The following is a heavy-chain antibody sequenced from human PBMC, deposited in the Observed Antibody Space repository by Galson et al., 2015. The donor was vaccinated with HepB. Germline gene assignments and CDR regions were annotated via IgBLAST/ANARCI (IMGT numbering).Heavy chain of an antibody. J-gene: IGHJ4*02. CDR2: ISSGSVHM. V-gene: IGHV3-21*01. Sequence: SLRLSCAASGFSFSSYSMNWVRQAPGMGLEWVSSISSGSVHMFYADSVKGRFTISRDNAKNSLYLRMDSPRAADTAVYYCARDIGMNPFDYWGQGTLVTVSS. CDR1: GFSFSSYS. CDR3: ARDIGMNPFDY. D-gene: IGHD1-26*01.